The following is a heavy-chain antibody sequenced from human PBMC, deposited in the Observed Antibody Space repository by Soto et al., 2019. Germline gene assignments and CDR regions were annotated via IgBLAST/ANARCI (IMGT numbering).Heavy chain of an antibody. V-gene: IGHV1-46*01. J-gene: IGHJ6*02. CDR3: ARVSRDSSSSYYYYYGMDV. CDR1: GYTFTSYY. CDR2: INPSGGST. Sequence: QVQLVQSGAEVKKPGASVKVSCKASGYTFTSYYMHWVRQAPGQGLEWMGIINPSGGSTSYAQKFQGRVTMTRDTSTSTVYMELSSLRSEDTAVYYCARVSRDSSSSYYYYYGMDVWGQGTTVTVSS. D-gene: IGHD6-6*01.